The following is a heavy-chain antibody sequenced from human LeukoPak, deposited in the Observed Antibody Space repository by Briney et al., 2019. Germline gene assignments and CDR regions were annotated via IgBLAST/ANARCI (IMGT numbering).Heavy chain of an antibody. CDR3: ARGYGSGSYYGWFDP. Sequence: SETLSLTCAVYGGSFSGYYWSWIRQPPGKGLEWIGEINHSGSTNYNPSLKSRVTISVDTSKNQFSLKLSSVTAADTAVYYCARGYGSGSYYGWFDPWGQGTLVTVSS. J-gene: IGHJ5*02. V-gene: IGHV4-34*01. D-gene: IGHD3-10*01. CDR1: GGSFSGYY. CDR2: INHSGST.